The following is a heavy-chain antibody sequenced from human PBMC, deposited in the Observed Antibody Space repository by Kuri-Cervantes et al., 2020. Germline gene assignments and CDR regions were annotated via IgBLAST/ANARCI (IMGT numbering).Heavy chain of an antibody. J-gene: IGHJ3*02. V-gene: IGHV1-24*01. Sequence: ASVKVSCKASGYTFTSYGISWVRQAPGKGLEWMGGFDPEDGETIYAQKFQGRVTMTEDTSTDTAYMELSSLRSEDTAVYYCATMNGYSSSWKAFDIWGQGTMVTVSS. CDR2: FDPEDGET. CDR1: GYTFTSYG. D-gene: IGHD6-13*01. CDR3: ATMNGYSSSWKAFDI.